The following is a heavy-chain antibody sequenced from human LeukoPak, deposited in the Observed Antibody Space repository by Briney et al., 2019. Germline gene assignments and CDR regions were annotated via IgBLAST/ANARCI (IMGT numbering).Heavy chain of an antibody. CDR1: KYTLTELS. J-gene: IGHJ4*02. V-gene: IGHV1-24*01. D-gene: IGHD6-13*01. CDR3: ARETQKGIAAAGY. CDR2: FDPEDGET. Sequence: VKVSCKVSKYTLTELSMHWVRQAPGKGLEWMGGFDPEDGETLYAQKFQGRVTMTEDTSTDTAYMELSSLRSDDTAVYYCARETQKGIAAAGYWGQGTLVTVSS.